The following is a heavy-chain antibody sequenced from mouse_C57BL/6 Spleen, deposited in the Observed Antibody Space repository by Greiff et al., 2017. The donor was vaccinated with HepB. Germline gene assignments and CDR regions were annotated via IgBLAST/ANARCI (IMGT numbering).Heavy chain of an antibody. CDR3: ARPGDGYTWLAY. J-gene: IGHJ3*01. V-gene: IGHV5-17*01. Sequence: DVKLVESGGGLVKPGGSLKLSCAASGFTFSDYGMHWVRQAPEKGVEWVAYISSGSSTIYYADTVKGRFTISRDNAKNTLFLQLTSLMSEDTAMYYCARPGDGYTWLAYWGQGTLVTVSA. CDR2: ISSGSSTI. D-gene: IGHD2-3*01. CDR1: GFTFSDYG.